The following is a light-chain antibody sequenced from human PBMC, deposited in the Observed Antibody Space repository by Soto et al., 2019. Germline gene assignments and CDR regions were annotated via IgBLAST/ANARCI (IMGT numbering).Light chain of an antibody. CDR3: CSYAGSSSHVV. CDR2: EGS. CDR1: SSDVGSYNL. V-gene: IGLV2-23*01. J-gene: IGLJ2*01. Sequence: ALTQPASVSGSPGQSITISCTGTSSDVGSYNLVSWYQQHPGKAPKLMIYEGSKRPSGDSNRFSGSKSGNTASLTISGLQAEDEADYYCCSYAGSSSHVVFGGGTKLTVL.